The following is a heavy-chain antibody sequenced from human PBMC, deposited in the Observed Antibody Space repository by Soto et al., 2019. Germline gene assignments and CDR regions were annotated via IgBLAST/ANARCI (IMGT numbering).Heavy chain of an antibody. CDR2: INPNSGGT. CDR3: ARDRNGFYYGSGSHAFDI. D-gene: IGHD3-10*01. J-gene: IGHJ3*02. CDR1: GYTFTGYY. Sequence: ASVKVSCKASGYTFTGYYMHWVRQAPGQGLEWMGWINPNSGGTNYAQKFQGWVTMTRDTSISTAYMELSRLRSDDTAVYYCARDRNGFYYGSGSHAFDIWGQGTMVTVSS. V-gene: IGHV1-2*04.